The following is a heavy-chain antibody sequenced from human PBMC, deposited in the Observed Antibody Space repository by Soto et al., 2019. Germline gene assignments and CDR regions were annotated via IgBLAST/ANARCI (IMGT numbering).Heavy chain of an antibody. V-gene: IGHV1-3*01. CDR1: GYTFTSYA. J-gene: IGHJ6*02. Sequence: QVQLVQSGAEVKKPGASVKVSCKASGYTFTSYAMHWVRQAPGQRLEWMGWINAGNGNTKYSQKFQGRVTITSDTSASTAYMELSSLRSEDTAVYYCAREGTTLRYFDWLPYYYYVMDVWGQGTTVTVSS. CDR3: AREGTTLRYFDWLPYYYYVMDV. CDR2: INAGNGNT. D-gene: IGHD3-9*01.